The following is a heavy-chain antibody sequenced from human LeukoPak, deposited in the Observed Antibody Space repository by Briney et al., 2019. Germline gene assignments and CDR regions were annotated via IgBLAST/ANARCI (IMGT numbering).Heavy chain of an antibody. V-gene: IGHV3-23*01. CDR2: ISRTSDTT. CDR1: GFIFKNYS. J-gene: IGHJ3*02. CDR3: AKADATIGGAFDI. Sequence: PGGSLRLSCAASGFIFKNYSMSWVRQAPGKGLEWVCIISRTSDTTRYGDSVRGRFTTSRDNPRNTLYLQMNSQRVDDTAVYYCAKADATIGGAFDIWGEGAMVTVSS. D-gene: IGHD3-3*01.